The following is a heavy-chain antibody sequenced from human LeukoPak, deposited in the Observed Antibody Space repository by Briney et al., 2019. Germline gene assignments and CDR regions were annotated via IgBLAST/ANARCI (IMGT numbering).Heavy chain of an antibody. CDR2: INPNSGGT. Sequence: VASVKVSCKASGYTFTGYYMHWVRQAPGQGLEWMGWINPNSGGTNYAQKFQGRVTMTRDTSISTAYMELSRLRSDDTAVYYCARDLESSSSWYYFDYWGQGTLVTVSS. CDR1: GYTFTGYY. D-gene: IGHD6-13*01. CDR3: ARDLESSSSWYYFDY. V-gene: IGHV1-2*02. J-gene: IGHJ4*02.